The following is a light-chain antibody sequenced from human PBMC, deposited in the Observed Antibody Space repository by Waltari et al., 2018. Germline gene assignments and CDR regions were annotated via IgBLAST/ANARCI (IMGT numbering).Light chain of an antibody. V-gene: IGLV3-21*03. CDR2: EDK. CDR3: QVWDRTGDHVI. CDR1: NIGRKT. J-gene: IGLJ2*01. Sequence: YVLTQPPSVSVTPGRTARIPCGGNNIGRKTGHWYQQKPGQAPVLVVYEDKERPSGITERFSASNSGNTATLPISGVAAGDEADYYCQVWDRTGDHVIFGGGTKLTVL.